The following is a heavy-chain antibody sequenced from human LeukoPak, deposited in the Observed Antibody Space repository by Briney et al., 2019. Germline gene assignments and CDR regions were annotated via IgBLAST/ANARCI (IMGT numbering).Heavy chain of an antibody. CDR2: IYPGDSET. D-gene: IGHD6-13*01. CDR3: ARRIAVSATFDY. J-gene: IGHJ4*02. V-gene: IGHV5-51*01. CDR1: GYSFTSYW. Sequence: HGESLKISCKGSGYSFTSYWIAWVPQMPGKGLEWMGIIYPGDSETRYSPSFQGQVTISADKSISTAYLQWSSLKASDTAMYYCARRIAVSATFDYSGQGTLVTVSS.